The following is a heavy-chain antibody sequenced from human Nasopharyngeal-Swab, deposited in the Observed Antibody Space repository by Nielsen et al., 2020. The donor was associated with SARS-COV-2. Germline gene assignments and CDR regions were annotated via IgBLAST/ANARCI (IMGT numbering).Heavy chain of an antibody. CDR1: GYNFTTYD. CDR3: ARVARYFDPAKYYYYGMDV. J-gene: IGHJ6*02. V-gene: IGHV1-8*01. D-gene: IGHD3-9*01. CDR2: MNPNSGNT. Sequence: ASVKISCKASGYNFTTYDFNWVRQATGQGLEWMGWMNPNSGNTGYAQKFQGRVTMTTDTSTSTAYMELRSLRSDDTAVYYCARVARYFDPAKYYYYGMDVWGQGTTVTVSS.